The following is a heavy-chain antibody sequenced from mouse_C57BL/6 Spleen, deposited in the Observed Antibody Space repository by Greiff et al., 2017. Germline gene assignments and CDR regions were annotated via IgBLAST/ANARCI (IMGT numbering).Heavy chain of an antibody. Sequence: EVMLVESGGGLVKPGGSLKLSCAASGFTFSDYGMHWVRQAPEKGLEWVAYISSGSSTIYYADTVKGRFTISRDNAKNTLFLQMTSLRAEDTAMYSCARDYDEGFAYWGHGTLVTVSA. D-gene: IGHD2-4*01. CDR2: ISSGSSTI. V-gene: IGHV5-17*01. J-gene: IGHJ3*01. CDR1: GFTFSDYG. CDR3: ARDYDEGFAY.